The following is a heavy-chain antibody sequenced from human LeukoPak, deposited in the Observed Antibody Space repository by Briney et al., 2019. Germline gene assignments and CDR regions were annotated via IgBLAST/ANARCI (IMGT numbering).Heavy chain of an antibody. Sequence: PSETLSLTCAVYGGSFSGYYWSWIRQPPGKGLEWIGEINHSGSTNYNPSLKSRVTISVDTSKNQFSLKLSSVTAADTAVYYCAIPRNYYDSSGYALDYWGREPWSPSPQ. CDR1: GGSFSGYY. J-gene: IGHJ4*02. V-gene: IGHV4-34*01. D-gene: IGHD3-22*01. CDR3: AIPRNYYDSSGYALDY. CDR2: INHSGST.